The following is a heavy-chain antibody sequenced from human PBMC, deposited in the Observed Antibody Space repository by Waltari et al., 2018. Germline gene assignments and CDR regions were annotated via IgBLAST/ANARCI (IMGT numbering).Heavy chain of an antibody. D-gene: IGHD3-10*01. Sequence: EVQLVESGGGLVQPGGSLILSCAASGFTFSSSGMHWVRQAPGQGLVWVTRSNRDRIGTGSAESVKGRFTTSRDSAKNALYVQINSLRAEDTALYYCGRIEGSVTMVRGIDQWGQGTLGTVSS. CDR2: SNRDRIGT. CDR3: GRIEGSVTMVRGIDQ. J-gene: IGHJ4*02. CDR1: GFTFSSSG. V-gene: IGHV3-74*01.